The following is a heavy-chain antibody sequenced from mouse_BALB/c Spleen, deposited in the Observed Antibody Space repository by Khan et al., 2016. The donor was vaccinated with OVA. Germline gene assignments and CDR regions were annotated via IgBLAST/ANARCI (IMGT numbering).Heavy chain of an antibody. CDR3: VNHGSSSAWFSY. CDR1: GYTFTNYW. Sequence: VELVESGAELAKPGASVKMSCRASGYTFTNYWMHWVKQGPGQGLEWIGYINPSTGYTEYNQKFKDKATLTADKSSSTAYMQLRSLTSEDSAVYYCVNHGSSSAWFSYWGQGTLVTVAA. D-gene: IGHD1-1*01. CDR2: INPSTGYT. V-gene: IGHV1-7*01. J-gene: IGHJ3*01.